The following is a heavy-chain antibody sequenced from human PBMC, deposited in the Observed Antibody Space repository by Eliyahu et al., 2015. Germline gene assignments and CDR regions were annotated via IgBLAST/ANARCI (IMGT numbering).Heavy chain of an antibody. Sequence: EVQLVESGGGLIQPXGSLRLSCAXXXFTVSSNYMSWVRQAPGKGLEWVSVIYXGGSTYYADSVKGXFTISRDNSKNTLYLQMNSLRAEDTAVYYCAREAMVRDQSMDVWGQGTTVTVSS. V-gene: IGHV3-53*01. J-gene: IGHJ6*02. CDR1: XFTVSSNY. CDR3: AREAMVRDQSMDV. D-gene: IGHD3-10*01. CDR2: IYXGGST.